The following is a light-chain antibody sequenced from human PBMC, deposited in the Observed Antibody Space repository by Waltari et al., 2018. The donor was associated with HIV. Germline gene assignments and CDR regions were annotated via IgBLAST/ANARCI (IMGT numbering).Light chain of an antibody. CDR2: RNK. J-gene: IGLJ1*01. Sequence: QSVLTQSPSTSASPGQRVTISCSGTSSNIGNNFVSWYQRLPGTAPKLLIFRNKQRPSGVPDRFTGAKSGTSASLAISGLRSEDEADYYCVGWDSRLSGYVFGSGTKVTVL. V-gene: IGLV1-47*01. CDR3: VGWDSRLSGYV. CDR1: SSNIGNNF.